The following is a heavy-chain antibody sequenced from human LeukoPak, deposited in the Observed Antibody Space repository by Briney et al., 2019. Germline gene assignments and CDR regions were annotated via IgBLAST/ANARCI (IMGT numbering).Heavy chain of an antibody. V-gene: IGHV4-59*01. Sequence: SETLSLTCTVSGASITTYYWSWIRQPPGKGLEYIGQIHFSGSANYNPSLKSRVAMSLDASKNQFSLTVSSVTAADTAIYYCARDILDVGATHYFDYWGQGSLLTVSS. CDR3: ARDILDVGATHYFDY. CDR1: GASITTYY. J-gene: IGHJ4*02. CDR2: IHFSGSA. D-gene: IGHD1-26*01.